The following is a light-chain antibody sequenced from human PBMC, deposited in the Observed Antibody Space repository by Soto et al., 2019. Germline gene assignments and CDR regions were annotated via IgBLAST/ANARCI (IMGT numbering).Light chain of an antibody. V-gene: IGLV4-69*01. CDR2: LNGDGSH. J-gene: IGLJ3*02. CDR3: QSWGTGIRV. CDR1: SGHRDYA. Sequence: QSVLTQSPSASAYLGASVKLTCTLDSGHRDYAIAWHQQQPEKGPRYLMKLNGDGSHTKGDGIPDRFSGSSSGPERYLTISSLQSEDEADYYCQSWGTGIRVFGGGTKLTVL.